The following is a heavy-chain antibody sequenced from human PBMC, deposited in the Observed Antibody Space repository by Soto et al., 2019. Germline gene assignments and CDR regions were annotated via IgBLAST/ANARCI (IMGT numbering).Heavy chain of an antibody. CDR1: GGSISSGGYS. CDR3: PGRRVFPYSNVMDA. CDR2: IYHSGST. J-gene: IGHJ6*02. D-gene: IGHD2-21*01. V-gene: IGHV4-30-2*01. Sequence: QLQLQESGSGLVKPSQTLSLTCAVSGGSISSGGYSWSWIRQPPGKGLEWIGYIYHSGSTYYNPSLKSRVTISVDRSKNQFSLTSRAATPANRAVYSCPGRRVFPYSNVMDAWGQGPPVTFA.